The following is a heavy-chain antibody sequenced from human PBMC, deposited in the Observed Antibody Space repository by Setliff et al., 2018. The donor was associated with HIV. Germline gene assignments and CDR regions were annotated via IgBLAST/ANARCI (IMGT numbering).Heavy chain of an antibody. V-gene: IGHV4-59*08. CDR2: IYYSGST. Sequence: PSETLSLTCTVSGGSISSYYWSWIRQPPGKGLEWIGYIYYSGSTNYNPSLKSRVTISLDTSKNQFSLKLSSVTAADTAVYYCAREGIAAAGWYFDLWGRGTLVTVSS. CDR3: AREGIAAAGWYFDL. D-gene: IGHD6-13*01. J-gene: IGHJ2*01. CDR1: GGSISSYY.